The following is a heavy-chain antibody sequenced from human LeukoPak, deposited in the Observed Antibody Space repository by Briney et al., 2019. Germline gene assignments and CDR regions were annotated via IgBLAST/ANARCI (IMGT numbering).Heavy chain of an antibody. CDR3: AKNTGRGFYPNDYYYMAV. Sequence: GGSLRLSCAASGSKFNNYAMTWVRQAPGKGLEWVSLISYSGGSTYFADSMEGRFTISRDNFKNMVYLEIDSLRADDTAVYYCAKNTGRGFYPNDYYYMAVWGTGTTVTVSS. V-gene: IGHV3-23*01. J-gene: IGHJ6*03. CDR2: ISYSGGST. D-gene: IGHD5-12*01. CDR1: GSKFNNYA.